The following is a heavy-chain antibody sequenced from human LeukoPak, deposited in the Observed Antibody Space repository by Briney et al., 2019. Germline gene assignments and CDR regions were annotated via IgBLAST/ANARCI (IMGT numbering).Heavy chain of an antibody. J-gene: IGHJ4*02. CDR2: IYYSGST. V-gene: IGHV4-59*08. Sequence: SETLSLTCTVSGGSISSYYWSWIRQPPGKGLEWIGYIYYSGSTNYNPSLKSRVTISVDTSKNQFSLKLSSVTAADTAVYYCARLSIAAANEDYWGQGTLVTVSS. D-gene: IGHD6-13*01. CDR3: ARLSIAAANEDY. CDR1: GGSISSYY.